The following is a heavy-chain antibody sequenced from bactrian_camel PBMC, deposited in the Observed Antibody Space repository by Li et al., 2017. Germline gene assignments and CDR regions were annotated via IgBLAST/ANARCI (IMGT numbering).Heavy chain of an antibody. CDR1: ENIRSFTC. CDR3: AADSEEYYSCSYCCS. Sequence: VQLVESGGGSVRAGGSLTLSCAASENIRSFTCLGWFRQAPGKGLEWVSTIATTGAYTYYADSVRGRFTISQDNAKNTVYLDMSGLKPEDTGVYYCAADSEEYYSCSYCCSRGQGTQVTVS. J-gene: IGHJ4*01. V-gene: IGHV3S40*01. CDR2: IATTGAYT. D-gene: IGHD2*01.